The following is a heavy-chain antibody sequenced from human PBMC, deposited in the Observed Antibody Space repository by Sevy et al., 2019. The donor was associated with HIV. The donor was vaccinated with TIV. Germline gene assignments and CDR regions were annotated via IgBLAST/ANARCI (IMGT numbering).Heavy chain of an antibody. J-gene: IGHJ3*02. CDR2: ISGSGGST. CDR3: AKDQVVVVPAAIRVLGAFDI. V-gene: IGHV3-23*01. D-gene: IGHD2-2*02. CDR1: GFTFSSYA. Sequence: GGSLRLSCAASGFTFSSYAMSWVRQAPGKGLEWVSAISGSGGSTYYADSVKGRFTISRDNSKNTLYLQMNSLRAEDTAVYYCAKDQVVVVPAAIRVLGAFDIWGQGTMVTVSS.